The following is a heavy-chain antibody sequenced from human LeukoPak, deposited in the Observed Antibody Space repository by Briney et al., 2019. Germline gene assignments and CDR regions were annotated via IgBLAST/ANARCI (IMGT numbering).Heavy chain of an antibody. Sequence: SETLSLTCTVSGGSISSGDYYRSWIRQPPGQGLGWVGYIYYSGSTYYNPSLKSRVTISVDTSKNQFSLKLSSVTAADTAVYYCARARSARYPFDYWGQGTLVTVSS. J-gene: IGHJ4*02. CDR1: GGSISSGDYY. CDR2: IYYSGST. D-gene: IGHD2-2*02. V-gene: IGHV4-30-4*08. CDR3: ARARSARYPFDY.